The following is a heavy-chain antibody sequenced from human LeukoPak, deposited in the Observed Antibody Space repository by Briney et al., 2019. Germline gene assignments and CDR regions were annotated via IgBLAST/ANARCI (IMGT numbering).Heavy chain of an antibody. CDR3: ARKDGDY. Sequence: AETLSLTCTLSGASISSFHGTWFRHPAGKGLEWIGLIYSSGSTLFNPSLKSRVAMSVDLTKNQLSLKLTSVTAADTAMYYCARKDGDYWGRGTLVTVSS. J-gene: IGHJ4*02. CDR2: IYSSGST. CDR1: GASISSFH. V-gene: IGHV4-4*07.